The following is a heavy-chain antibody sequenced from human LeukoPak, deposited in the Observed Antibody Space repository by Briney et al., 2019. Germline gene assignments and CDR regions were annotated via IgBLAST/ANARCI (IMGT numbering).Heavy chain of an antibody. CDR3: ARGPRYDFWSGYYWGYFDY. CDR1: GGTFSSYA. CDR2: IIPIFGTA. V-gene: IGHV1-69*05. Sequence: GASVEVSCKASGGTFSSYAISWVRQAPGQGLEWMGRIIPIFGTANYAQKFQGRVTITTDESTSTAYMELSSLRSEDTAVYYCARGPRYDFWSGYYWGYFDYWGQGTLVTVSS. J-gene: IGHJ4*02. D-gene: IGHD3-3*01.